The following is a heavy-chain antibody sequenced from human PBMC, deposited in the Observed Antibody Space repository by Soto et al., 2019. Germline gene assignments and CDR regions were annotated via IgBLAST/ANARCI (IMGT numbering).Heavy chain of an antibody. J-gene: IGHJ6*02. CDR2: IIPNLDKP. D-gene: IGHD3-10*01. V-gene: IGHV1-69*01. Sequence: QVHLVQSGAEVKKPGSSVKVSCKTSGGSFNNYAVSWVRQAPGQGLEWMGGIIPNLDKPNYAQKFQDRVTISAAESTSTVYMELRSLRSNDTAVYYWAVEMVREILIFESSGMHVWGQGTTVIVSS. CDR3: AVEMVREILIFESSGMHV. CDR1: GGSFNNYA.